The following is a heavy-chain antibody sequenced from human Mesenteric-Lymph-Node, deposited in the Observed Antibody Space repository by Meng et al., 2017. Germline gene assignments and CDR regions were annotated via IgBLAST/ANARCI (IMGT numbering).Heavy chain of an antibody. D-gene: IGHD6-19*01. J-gene: IGHJ4*02. CDR2: ISSSSSYI. V-gene: IGHV3-21*01. CDR3: ARGRRVAVAPFDY. CDR1: GFTFSSYS. Sequence: GESLKISCAASGFTFSSYSMNWVRQAPGKGLEWVSSISSSSSYIYYADSVKGRFTISRDNAKNSLYLQMNSLRAEDTAVYYCARGRRVAVAPFDYWGQGTLVTVSS.